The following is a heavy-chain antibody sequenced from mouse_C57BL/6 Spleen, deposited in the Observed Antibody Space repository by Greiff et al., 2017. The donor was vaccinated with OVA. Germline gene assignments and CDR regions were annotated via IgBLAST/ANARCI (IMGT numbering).Heavy chain of an antibody. CDR1: GFTFCDYY. CDR2: INYDGSST. Sequence: EVQLVESEGGLVQPGSSMKLSCTASGFTFCDYYMAWVRQVPEKGLEWVANINYDGSSTYYLDSLKSRFIISRDNAKNILYLQMSSLKSEDTATYYCARESNYDAMDYWGQGTSVTVSS. J-gene: IGHJ4*01. V-gene: IGHV5-16*01. CDR3: ARESNYDAMDY. D-gene: IGHD2-5*01.